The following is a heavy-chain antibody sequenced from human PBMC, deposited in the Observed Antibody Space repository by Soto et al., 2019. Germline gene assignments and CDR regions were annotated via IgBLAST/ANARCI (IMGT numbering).Heavy chain of an antibody. J-gene: IGHJ6*02. CDR3: ARDYSDLAYCGGDCSPFYYYYGMDV. CDR1: GFTFSSYS. V-gene: IGHV3-21*01. CDR2: ISSSSSYI. Sequence: GGSLRLSCAASGFTFSSYSMNWVRQAPGKGLEWVSSISSSSSYIYYADSVKGRFTISRDNAKNSQYLQMNSLRAEDTAVYYCARDYSDLAYCGGDCSPFYYYYGMDVWGQGTTVTVSS. D-gene: IGHD2-21*02.